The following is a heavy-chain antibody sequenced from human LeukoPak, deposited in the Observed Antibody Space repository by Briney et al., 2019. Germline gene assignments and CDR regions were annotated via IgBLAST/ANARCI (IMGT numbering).Heavy chain of an antibody. J-gene: IGHJ4*02. V-gene: IGHV1-8*01. D-gene: IGHD6-19*01. Sequence: ASVKVSCKASGYTSTSYDINWVRQATGQGLEWMGWMNPNSGNTGYAQKFQGRVTMTRNTSISTAYMELSSLRSEDTAVYYCARPGDSSGWWAYDYWGQGTLVTVSS. CDR2: MNPNSGNT. CDR1: GYTSTSYD. CDR3: ARPGDSSGWWAYDY.